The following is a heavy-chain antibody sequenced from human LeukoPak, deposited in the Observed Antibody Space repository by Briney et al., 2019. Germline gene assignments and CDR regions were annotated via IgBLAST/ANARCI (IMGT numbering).Heavy chain of an antibody. D-gene: IGHD5-24*01. CDR3: ARDRYGDGFAHFDY. CDR1: GYTFTSYA. CDR2: ITPSGGT. Sequence: ASVKVSCKASGYTFTSYAMHWVRQAPGQGLEWMGWITPSGGTNYPQKFQGRVAITRDTSITAAYMDLSRLTSDDTAVYYCARDRYGDGFAHFDYWGQGTLVTVSS. J-gene: IGHJ4*02. V-gene: IGHV1-2*02.